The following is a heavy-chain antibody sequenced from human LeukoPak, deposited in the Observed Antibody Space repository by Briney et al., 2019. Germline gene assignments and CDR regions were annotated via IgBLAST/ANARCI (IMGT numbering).Heavy chain of an antibody. CDR1: GVSLSRSGYY. CDR3: AKREDRTMRDY. CDR2: IHCSANTHYT. D-gene: IGHD2-15*01. V-gene: IGHV4-39*01. J-gene: IGHJ4*03. Sequence: SETLSPACSVSGVSLSRSGYYWGWIRQPPGKGLEWIATIHCSANTHYTYYNPSLAGRVTISADTSKNQFSLELRSVAATDTALYYCAKREDRTMRDYWGHGTLVTVSS.